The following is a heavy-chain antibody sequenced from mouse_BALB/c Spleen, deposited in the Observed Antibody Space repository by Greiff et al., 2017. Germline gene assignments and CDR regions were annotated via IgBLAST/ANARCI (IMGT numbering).Heavy chain of an antibody. J-gene: IGHJ4*01. V-gene: IGHV5-9-4*01. CDR2: ISSGGSYT. D-gene: IGHD2-4*01. Sequence: EVKLVESGGGLVKPGGSLKLSCAASGFTFSSYAMSWVRQSPEKRLEWVAEISSGGSYTYYPDTVTGRFTISRDNAKNTLYLEMSSLRSEDTAMYYCATMITTRDYYAMDYWGQGTSVTVSS. CDR3: ATMITTRDYYAMDY. CDR1: GFTFSSYA.